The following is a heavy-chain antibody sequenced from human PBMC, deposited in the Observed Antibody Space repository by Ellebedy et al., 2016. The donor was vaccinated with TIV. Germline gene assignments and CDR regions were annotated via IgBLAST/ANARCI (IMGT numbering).Heavy chain of an antibody. CDR2: ISRSSSTI. CDR3: ARDSSLFDC. Sequence: GESLKISCAGSGFIFSRHAINWLRQAPGKGLEWVSYISRSSSTIYYTDSVKGRFSISRDNAKNSVYLQMNNLRAEDSAIYYCARDSSLFDCWGQGTLVTVSS. V-gene: IGHV3-48*04. CDR1: GFIFSRHA. J-gene: IGHJ4*02.